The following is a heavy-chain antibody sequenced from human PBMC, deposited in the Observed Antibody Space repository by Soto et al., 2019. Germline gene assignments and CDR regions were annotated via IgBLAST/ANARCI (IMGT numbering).Heavy chain of an antibody. CDR2: ISWNSGTI. D-gene: IGHD2-15*01. Sequence: EVQLVESGGGLVQPGRSLRLSCGASGFTFDEYGMHWVRQAPGKGLEWGSGISWNSGTIGYADSVEGRFTISRDNAKNSQYLQMSSLRAEDTAVYDCAKSRGGTANGMDVWGQGTTVTVSS. J-gene: IGHJ6*02. V-gene: IGHV3-9*01. CDR1: GFTFDEYG. CDR3: AKSRGGTANGMDV.